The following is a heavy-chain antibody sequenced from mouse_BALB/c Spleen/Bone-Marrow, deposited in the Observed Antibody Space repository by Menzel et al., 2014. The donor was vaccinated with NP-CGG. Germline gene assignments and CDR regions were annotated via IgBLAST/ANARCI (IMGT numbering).Heavy chain of an antibody. CDR3: ARWEYYAIDY. J-gene: IGHJ4*01. CDR2: IDLANGNT. V-gene: IGHV14-3*02. D-gene: IGHD4-1*01. Sequence: VQLQQSGAELVKPGASVKLSCTASGFNIKDTYMHWVKQRPEQGLEWIGRIDLANGNTKYDPKFQGKATITADTSSNTAYLQLSSLTSEDTAVYYCARWEYYAIDYWGQGTSVTVSS. CDR1: GFNIKDTY.